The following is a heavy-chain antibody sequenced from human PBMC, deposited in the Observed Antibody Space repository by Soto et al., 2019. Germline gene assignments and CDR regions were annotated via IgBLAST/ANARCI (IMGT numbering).Heavy chain of an antibody. V-gene: IGHV5-51*01. J-gene: IGHJ4*02. CDR3: AIRIRITGTPGLCDY. Sequence: GESLKISCKGSGYSFTSYCIGWVRQMPGKGLEWMGIIYPGDSDTRYSPSFQGQVTISADKSISTAYLQWSSLKASDTAMYYCAIRIRITGTPGLCDYWGQGTLVTVSS. D-gene: IGHD1-7*01. CDR2: IYPGDSDT. CDR1: GYSFTSYC.